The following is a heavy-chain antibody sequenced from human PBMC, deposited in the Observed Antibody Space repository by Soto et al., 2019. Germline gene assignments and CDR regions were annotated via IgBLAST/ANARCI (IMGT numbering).Heavy chain of an antibody. Sequence: QSPTLSLTCTVSGGSISSYYWSWIRQPPGKGLEWIGYIYYSGSTNYNPSLKSRVTISVDTSKNQFSLKLSSVTAADTAVYYCARGPRVGATEAWLDYWGQGTLVTVSS. J-gene: IGHJ4*02. CDR1: GGSISSYY. V-gene: IGHV4-59*01. D-gene: IGHD1-26*01. CDR2: IYYSGST. CDR3: ARGPRVGATEAWLDY.